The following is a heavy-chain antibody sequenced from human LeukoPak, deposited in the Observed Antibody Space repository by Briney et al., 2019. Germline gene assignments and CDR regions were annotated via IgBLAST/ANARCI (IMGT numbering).Heavy chain of an antibody. D-gene: IGHD2-8*01. J-gene: IGHJ5*02. Sequence: SETLSLTCAVYGGSFSGYYWSWIRQPPGKGLEWIGEINHSGSTNYNPSLKSRVTISVDTSKNQFSLKLSSVTAADTAVYYCARTVVLMVYAMLTGGWFDPWGQGTLVTVSS. CDR1: GGSFSGYY. V-gene: IGHV4-34*01. CDR3: ARTVVLMVYAMLTGGWFDP. CDR2: INHSGST.